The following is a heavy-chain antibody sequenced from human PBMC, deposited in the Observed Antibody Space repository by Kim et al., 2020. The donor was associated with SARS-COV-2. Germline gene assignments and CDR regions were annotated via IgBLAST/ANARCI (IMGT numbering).Heavy chain of an antibody. D-gene: IGHD3-22*01. Sequence: SETLSLICTVSGGSISSGGYYWSWIRQHPGKGLEWIGYIYYSGSTYYNPSLKSRVTISVDTSKNQFSLKLSSVTAADTAVYYCARADSSGYYRDAFDIWGQGTMVTVSS. J-gene: IGHJ3*02. CDR3: ARADSSGYYRDAFDI. CDR2: IYYSGST. V-gene: IGHV4-31*03. CDR1: GGSISSGGYY.